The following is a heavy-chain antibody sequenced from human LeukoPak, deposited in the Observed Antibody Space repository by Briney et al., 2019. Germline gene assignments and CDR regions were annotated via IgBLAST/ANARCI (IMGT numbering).Heavy chain of an antibody. J-gene: IGHJ4*02. CDR1: GGSISSYY. CDR2: IYYSGST. Sequence: SETLSLTCTVSGGSISSYYWSWIRQPPGKGLEWLGYIYYSGSTNYNPSLKSRVTISVDTSKNQFSLKLSTVTAADTAVYYCARNRRSRIAVAGTGFDYWGQGTLVTVSS. D-gene: IGHD6-19*01. CDR3: ARNRRSRIAVAGTGFDY. V-gene: IGHV4-59*01.